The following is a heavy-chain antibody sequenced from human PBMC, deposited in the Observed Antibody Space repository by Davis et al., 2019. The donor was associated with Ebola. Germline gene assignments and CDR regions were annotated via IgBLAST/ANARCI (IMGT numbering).Heavy chain of an antibody. J-gene: IGHJ6*02. CDR3: AKDGGGVYSSSSGGYYYYYYGMDV. D-gene: IGHD6-6*01. CDR2: ISYDGSNK. Sequence: GESLKISCAASGFTFSSYGMHWVRQAPGKGLEWVAVISYDGSNKYYADSVKGRFTISRDNSKNTLYLQMNSLRAEDTAVYYCAKDGGGVYSSSSGGYYYYYYGMDVWGQGTMVTVSS. CDR1: GFTFSSYG. V-gene: IGHV3-30*18.